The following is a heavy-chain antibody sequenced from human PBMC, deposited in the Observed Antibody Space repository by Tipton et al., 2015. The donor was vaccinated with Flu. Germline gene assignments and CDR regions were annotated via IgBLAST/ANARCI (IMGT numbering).Heavy chain of an antibody. D-gene: IGHD6-19*01. CDR3: ARQQWLADFDY. CDR1: GGSFSGYY. Sequence: LRLSCAVYGGSFSGYYWCWIRQPPGKGLEWIGEINHSGSTNYNPSLKSRVTISVDTSKNQFSLKLSSVTAADTAVYYCARQQWLADFDYWGQGTLVTVSS. V-gene: IGHV4-34*01. CDR2: INHSGST. J-gene: IGHJ4*02.